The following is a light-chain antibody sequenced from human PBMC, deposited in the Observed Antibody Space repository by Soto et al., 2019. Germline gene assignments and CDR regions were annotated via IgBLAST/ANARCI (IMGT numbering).Light chain of an antibody. CDR1: QSVSSSD. V-gene: IGKV3-20*01. Sequence: EIVLTQSPGTLSLSPGERATLSCRASQSVSSSDLARYQQKPGQAPRLLIYGASSRATGIPDRFSGSGSGTDFTLTISRLEPEDFAVYYCQQYGSSPLTFGGGTKVEIK. J-gene: IGKJ4*01. CDR3: QQYGSSPLT. CDR2: GAS.